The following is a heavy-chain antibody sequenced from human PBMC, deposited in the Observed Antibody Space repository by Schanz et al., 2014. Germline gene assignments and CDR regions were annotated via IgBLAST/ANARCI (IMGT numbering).Heavy chain of an antibody. CDR1: RFTISRNP. V-gene: IGHV3-30*04. J-gene: IGHJ4*02. CDR3: AKDHAGSDILTALGN. CDR2: MWNDGIKT. D-gene: IGHD3-9*01. Sequence: QVHLVESGGGVVQPGRSLRLSCTGSRFTISRNPIHWVRQAPGKGLEWVAVMWNDGIKTHYADSVKGRFTISRDNSKNTLYLQMNSLRAEDTAVYYCAKDHAGSDILTALGNWGQGTLVTVSS.